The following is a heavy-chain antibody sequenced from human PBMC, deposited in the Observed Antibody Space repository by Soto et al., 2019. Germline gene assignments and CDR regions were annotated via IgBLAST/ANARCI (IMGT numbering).Heavy chain of an antibody. J-gene: IGHJ6*02. CDR2: ISAYNGNT. CDR1: GYTFTSYG. D-gene: IGHD3-10*01. CDR3: ARGSYYYGSGRPVYYYGMDV. V-gene: IGHV1-18*01. Sequence: QVQQVQSGAEVKKPGASVKVSCKASGYTFTSYGISWVRQAPEQGLEWMGWISAYNGNTNYAQKLQGRVTMTTDTSTSTAYMELRSLRSDDTAVYYCARGSYYYGSGRPVYYYGMDVWGQGTTVTVSS.